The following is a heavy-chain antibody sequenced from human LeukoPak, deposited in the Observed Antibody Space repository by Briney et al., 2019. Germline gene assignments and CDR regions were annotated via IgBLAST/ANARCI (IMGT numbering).Heavy chain of an antibody. Sequence: GGSLRLSCAASGFTFSSYAMSWVRQAPGKGLEWVSAISGSGGSTYYADSVKGRFTISRDNSKNTLYLQMNSLRAEDTAVYYCARYDSSGYYYDYWGQGTLVTVSS. D-gene: IGHD3-22*01. CDR3: ARYDSSGYYYDY. V-gene: IGHV3-23*01. J-gene: IGHJ4*02. CDR1: GFTFSSYA. CDR2: ISGSGGST.